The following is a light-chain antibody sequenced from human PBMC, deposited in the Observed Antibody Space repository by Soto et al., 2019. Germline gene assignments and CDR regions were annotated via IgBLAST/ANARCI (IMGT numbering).Light chain of an antibody. CDR1: ESVNHN. Sequence: DRVMTQSPATLSASPGEITTLSCRASESVNHNLAWYQQKPGQPPRLLIYGASSRAPGVPARFSGSGTGTEFTLTISSLQSEDFAVYYCHQYNNWPPNTFGQGTRLEIK. CDR3: HQYNNWPPNT. J-gene: IGKJ5*01. CDR2: GAS. V-gene: IGKV3-15*01.